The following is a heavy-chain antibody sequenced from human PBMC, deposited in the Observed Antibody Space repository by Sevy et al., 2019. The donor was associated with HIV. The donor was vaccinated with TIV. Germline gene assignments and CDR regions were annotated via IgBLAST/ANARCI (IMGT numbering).Heavy chain of an antibody. CDR3: ARDHSWNKGTYFDF. J-gene: IGHJ4*02. CDR2: INPTGGST. Sequence: ASVKVSCKASGYTFTSYYMHWVRHAPGQGLEWMGIINPTGGSTSYAQRFQGRVTMTRDTSTSTVYMELSSLRFEDTAVYYCARDHSWNKGTYFDFWGQGTLVTVSS. V-gene: IGHV1-46*03. D-gene: IGHD1-1*01. CDR1: GYTFTSYY.